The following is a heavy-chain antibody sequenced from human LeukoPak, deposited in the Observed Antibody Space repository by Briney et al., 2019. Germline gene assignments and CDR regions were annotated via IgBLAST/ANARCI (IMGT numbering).Heavy chain of an antibody. D-gene: IGHD6-6*01. V-gene: IGHV3-33*01. CDR2: IWYDGSNK. Sequence: GGSLRLSCAASGFTFSSYGMHWVRQAPGKGLEWVAVIWYDGSNKYSADSVKGRFTISRDNSKNTLYLQMNSLRAEDTAVYYCARERSSSSGFGFDPWGQGTLVTVSS. CDR3: ARERSSSSGFGFDP. J-gene: IGHJ5*02. CDR1: GFTFSSYG.